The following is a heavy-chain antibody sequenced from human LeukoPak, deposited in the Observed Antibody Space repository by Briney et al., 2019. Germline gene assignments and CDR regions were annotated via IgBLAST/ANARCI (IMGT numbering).Heavy chain of an antibody. D-gene: IGHD2-2*01. Sequence: SETLSLTCAVYGGSFSGYYWSWIRQPPGKGLEWIGEINHSGSTNYNPSLKSRVTISVDTSKNQFSLKLSSVTAADTAVYYCARHEGCSSTSCYFDSWGQGTLVTVSS. V-gene: IGHV4-34*01. CDR1: GGSFSGYY. J-gene: IGHJ4*02. CDR2: INHSGST. CDR3: ARHEGCSSTSCYFDS.